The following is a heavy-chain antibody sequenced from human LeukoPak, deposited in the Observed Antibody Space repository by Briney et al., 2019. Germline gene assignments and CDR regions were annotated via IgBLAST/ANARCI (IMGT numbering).Heavy chain of an antibody. Sequence: SETLSLTCTVSGGSISSSSYYWGWIRQPPGKGLEWIGSIYHSGSTYYNPSLKSRVTISVDTSKNQFSLKLSSVTAADTAVYYCATLLGRITMVRGVIDDAFDIWGQGTMVTVSS. CDR3: ATLLGRITMVRGVIDDAFDI. CDR2: IYHSGST. V-gene: IGHV4-39*07. CDR1: GGSISSSSYY. D-gene: IGHD3-10*01. J-gene: IGHJ3*02.